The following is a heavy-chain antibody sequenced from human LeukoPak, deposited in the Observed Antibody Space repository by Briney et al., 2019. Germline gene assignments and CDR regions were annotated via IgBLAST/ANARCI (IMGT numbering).Heavy chain of an antibody. Sequence: SETLSLTCTVSVGSISSSSYYWGWIRQPPGKGLEWIGSIYYSGSTYNNPSLKSRVTISVDTSKNQFSLKLSSVTAADTAVYYCARHPDSSGWYSWYNSFDPWGQGTLVTVSS. CDR1: VGSISSSSYY. D-gene: IGHD6-19*01. CDR2: IYYSGST. J-gene: IGHJ5*02. CDR3: ARHPDSSGWYSWYNSFDP. V-gene: IGHV4-39*01.